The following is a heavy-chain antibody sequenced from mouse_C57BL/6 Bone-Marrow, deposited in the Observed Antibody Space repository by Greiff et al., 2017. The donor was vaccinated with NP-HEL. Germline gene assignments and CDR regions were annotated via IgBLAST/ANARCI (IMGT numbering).Heavy chain of an antibody. J-gene: IGHJ3*01. V-gene: IGHV5-9-1*02. CDR2: ISSGGDYI. Sequence: DVKLQESGEGLVKPGGSLKLSCAASGFTFSSYAMSWVRQTPEKRLEWVAYISSGGDYIYYADTVKGRFTISRDNARNTLYLQMSSLKSEDTAMYYCTRGDDGYYLAWFAYWGQGTLVTVSA. CDR1: GFTFSSYA. D-gene: IGHD2-3*01. CDR3: TRGDDGYYLAWFAY.